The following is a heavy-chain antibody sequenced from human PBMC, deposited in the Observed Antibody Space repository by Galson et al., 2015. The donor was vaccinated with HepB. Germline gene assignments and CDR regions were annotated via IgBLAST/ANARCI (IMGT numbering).Heavy chain of an antibody. CDR1: GVTFNNYD. CDR3: AKDPTTTTSAWYFDL. CDR2: VSDGGTTT. D-gene: IGHD5-12*01. J-gene: IGHJ2*01. V-gene: IGHV3-23*01. Sequence: SLRLSCAASGVTFNNYDMTWVRQAPGKGLEWVSSVSDGGTTTFYADSVKGRFTITRDNSKKTLYLQMNSLRVEDTALYYCAKDPTTTTSAWYFDLWGRGTLVTVSS.